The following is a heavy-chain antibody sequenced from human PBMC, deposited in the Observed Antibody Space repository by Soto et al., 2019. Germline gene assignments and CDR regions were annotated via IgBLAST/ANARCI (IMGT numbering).Heavy chain of an antibody. Sequence: EVQLVESGGGLVQPGGSLRLSCAASGFTFSSYAMHWVRQAPGKGLEYVSAIGSNGGSTYYPNSVKGRFTISRDNSKNTLYLQMRSLRAEDMAVYYCARQGSGSYYFDYCGQGTLVTVSS. J-gene: IGHJ4*02. D-gene: IGHD2-15*01. CDR1: GFTFSSYA. CDR3: ARQGSGSYYFDY. V-gene: IGHV3-64*01. CDR2: IGSNGGST.